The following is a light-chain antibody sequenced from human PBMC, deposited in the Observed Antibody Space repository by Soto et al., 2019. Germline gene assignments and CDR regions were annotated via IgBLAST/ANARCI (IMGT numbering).Light chain of an antibody. CDR3: QTIRMYPST. V-gene: IGKV1-9*01. Sequence: IQLTPSPSSLPAPEGDIVTITCRASQDIAIYLAWYQQKPGEAPKLLIYAASTLYGGVPSRFSGSGSGTDFALTITSLQAADLATYYCQTIRMYPSTFGGGTKGEI. CDR1: QDIAIY. J-gene: IGKJ4*01. CDR2: AAS.